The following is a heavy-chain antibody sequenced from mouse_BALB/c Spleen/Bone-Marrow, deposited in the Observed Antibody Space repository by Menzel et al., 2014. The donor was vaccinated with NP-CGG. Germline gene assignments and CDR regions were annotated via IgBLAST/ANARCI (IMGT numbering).Heavy chain of an antibody. V-gene: IGHV14-3*02. CDR3: ARRGYYGNYYYAITT. D-gene: IGHD2-1*01. CDR1: GFNIKDTY. CDR2: IDPANGNT. Sequence: EVQLQQSGAELVKPGASVKLSCTASGFNIKDTYMHWVKQRPEQGLEWIGRIDPANGNTKYDPKFQGKATITADTSSNTAYLQLSSLTSEDTAVYYCARRGYYGNYYYAITTGVKEPQSPSPQ. J-gene: IGHJ4*01.